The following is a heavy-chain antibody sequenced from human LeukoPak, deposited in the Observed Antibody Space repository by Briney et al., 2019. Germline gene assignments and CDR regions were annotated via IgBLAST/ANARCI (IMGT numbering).Heavy chain of an antibody. Sequence: GGSLRLSCAASGFTFSSYAMTWVRQAPGKGLEWVSALSGSGNTVYYANSVKGRFTISRDNSKNTLSLQMNSLRGDDTAVYYCARGEPPGYWGQGTLVTVSS. V-gene: IGHV3-23*01. CDR1: GFTFSSYA. J-gene: IGHJ4*02. CDR2: LSGSGNTV. CDR3: ARGEPPGY.